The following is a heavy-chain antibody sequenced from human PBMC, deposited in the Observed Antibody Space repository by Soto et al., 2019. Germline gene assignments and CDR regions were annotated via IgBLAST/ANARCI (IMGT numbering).Heavy chain of an antibody. Sequence: GGSLRLSCAASGFTFSGSAMHWVRQASGKGLEWVGRIRSKANSYATAYAASVKGRFTISRDDSKNTAYLQMNSLKTEDTAVYYCTRFGGLLGRRRMVATISDTAPTYYYYYMGVWGKGTTVTVSS. CDR2: IRSKANSYAT. D-gene: IGHD5-12*01. CDR3: TRFGGLLGRRRMVATISDTAPTYYYYYMGV. J-gene: IGHJ6*03. V-gene: IGHV3-73*01. CDR1: GFTFSGSA.